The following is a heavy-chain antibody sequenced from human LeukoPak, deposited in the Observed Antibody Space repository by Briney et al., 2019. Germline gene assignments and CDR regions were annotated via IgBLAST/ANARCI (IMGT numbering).Heavy chain of an antibody. CDR2: IYYSGST. CDR3: ARLPTVVTTRRIDY. Sequence: SETLSLTCTVSGGSISSSSYYWGWIRQPPGKGLEWVGSIYYSGSTYYNPSLKSRVTISVDTSKNQFSLKLSSVTAADTAVYYCARLPTVVTTRRIDYWGQGTLVTVSS. J-gene: IGHJ4*02. V-gene: IGHV4-39*01. CDR1: GGSISSSSYY. D-gene: IGHD4-23*01.